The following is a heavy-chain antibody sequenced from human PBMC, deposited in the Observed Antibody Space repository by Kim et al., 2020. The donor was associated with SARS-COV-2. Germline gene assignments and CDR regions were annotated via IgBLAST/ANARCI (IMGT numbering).Heavy chain of an antibody. CDR2: ISYSGNP. D-gene: IGHD2-2*01. CDR3: ARGQPLDY. Sequence: SETLSLTCSVSGGSIRSGGKFWTWIRQHPAKGLEGIGYISYSGNPHYSPSLRSRVSISLQTSENKFSLELPSVTAADTAVYYVARGQPLDYWGQGIRVTV. V-gene: IGHV4-31*03. CDR1: GGSIRSGGKF. J-gene: IGHJ4*02.